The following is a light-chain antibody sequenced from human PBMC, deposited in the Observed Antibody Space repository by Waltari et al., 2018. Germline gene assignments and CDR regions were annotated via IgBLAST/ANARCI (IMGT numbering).Light chain of an antibody. J-gene: IGLJ1*01. CDR1: KLGDKY. CDR2: QDS. Sequence: SYELTQPPSVSVSPGQTASITCSGDKLGDKYACWYQQKPGQSPLLVIYQDSKRPSGIPERFSGSNSGNTATLTISGTQAMDEADYYCQAWDSRTYVFGTGTKVTVL. CDR3: QAWDSRTYV. V-gene: IGLV3-1*01.